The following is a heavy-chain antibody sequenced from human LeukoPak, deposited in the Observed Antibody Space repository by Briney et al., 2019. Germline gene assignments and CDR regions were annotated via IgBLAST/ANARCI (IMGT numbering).Heavy chain of an antibody. V-gene: IGHV3-23*01. CDR2: MSGSGGRT. Sequence: PGGSLRLSCAASGFTFSSYAMSWVRQAPGQGLEWVSTMSGSGGRTYYADSVKGRFTISRDNSKNTLYLQMDSLRAEDTAVYYGAKEASAYGDYRHDFWGQGTLVTVSS. J-gene: IGHJ4*02. CDR3: AKEASAYGDYRHDF. D-gene: IGHD4-17*01. CDR1: GFTFSSYA.